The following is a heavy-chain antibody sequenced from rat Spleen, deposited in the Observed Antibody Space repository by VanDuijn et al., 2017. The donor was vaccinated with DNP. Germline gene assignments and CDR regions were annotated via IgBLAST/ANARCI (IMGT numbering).Heavy chain of an antibody. V-gene: IGHV5-22*01. Sequence: EVQLVESGGGLVQPGRSLKLSCVASGFTFSDYYMAWVRQAPTKGLAWVAYINYGGGTTYNGDSVKGRFTISRDNAKNTLYLQMNSLRSEDMATYYCARHVLPLRVWDYWGQGVMVTVSS. CDR3: ARHVLPLRVWDY. CDR2: INYGGGTT. D-gene: IGHD4-1*01. J-gene: IGHJ2*01. CDR1: GFTFSDYY.